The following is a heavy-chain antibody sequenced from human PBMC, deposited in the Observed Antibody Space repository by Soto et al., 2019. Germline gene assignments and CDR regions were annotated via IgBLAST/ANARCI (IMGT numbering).Heavy chain of an antibody. J-gene: IGHJ6*02. D-gene: IGHD2-21*01. Sequence: VGSLRLSCVGTGLNFDDFAMNWVRQAPGNGLEWVSYISTSGSAIYYADSVKGRFTISRDNAKNSLYLQMNSLRAEDTAVYYCAIFDPPSYYYYGLDVWGQGTTVTVSS. V-gene: IGHV3-48*03. CDR1: GLNFDDFA. CDR3: AIFDPPSYYYYGLDV. CDR2: ISTSGSAI.